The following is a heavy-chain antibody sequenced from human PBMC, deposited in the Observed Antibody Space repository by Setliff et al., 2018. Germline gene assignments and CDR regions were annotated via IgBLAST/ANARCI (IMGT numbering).Heavy chain of an antibody. Sequence: SCKTPGKTDDSYHIHWVRQAPGQGLEWMGVIKPGIDTTNYADSVKGQFTVSRDNAKNTLYLQMNSLRAEDTAVYYCARDGHNVYYFDYWGLGTLVTVSS. D-gene: IGHD1-1*01. CDR2: IKPGIDTT. CDR1: GKTDDSYH. V-gene: IGHV3-33*04. CDR3: ARDGHNVYYFDY. J-gene: IGHJ4*02.